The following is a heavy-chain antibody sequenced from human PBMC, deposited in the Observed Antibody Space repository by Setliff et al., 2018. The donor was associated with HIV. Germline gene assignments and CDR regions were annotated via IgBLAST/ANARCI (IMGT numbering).Heavy chain of an antibody. CDR2: IHTTGST. Sequence: SETLSLTCSVSGDSISSGSYYWSWLRLPAGKGLEWIGQIHTTGSTNYNPSLKSRVTISIDTSKNQFSLKLNSVTATDTAVYYCAKRTFGSGRFDPWGQGTLVTVSS. D-gene: IGHD3-16*01. J-gene: IGHJ5*02. CDR1: GDSISSGSYY. CDR3: AKRTFGSGRFDP. V-gene: IGHV4-61*09.